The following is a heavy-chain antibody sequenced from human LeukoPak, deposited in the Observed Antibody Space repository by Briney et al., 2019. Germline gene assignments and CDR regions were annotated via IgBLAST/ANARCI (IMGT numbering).Heavy chain of an antibody. D-gene: IGHD3-3*01. CDR1: GFTFSSYS. V-gene: IGHV3-48*01. CDR3: ARDIETYYDFWSGYCDPPYFDY. CDR2: ISSSSSTI. Sequence: GGSLRLSCAASGFTFSSYSMNWVRQAPGKGLEWVSYISSSSSTIYYADSVKGRFTISRDNAKNSLYLQMNSLRAGDTAVYYCARDIETYYDFWSGYCDPPYFDYWGQGTLVTVSS. J-gene: IGHJ4*02.